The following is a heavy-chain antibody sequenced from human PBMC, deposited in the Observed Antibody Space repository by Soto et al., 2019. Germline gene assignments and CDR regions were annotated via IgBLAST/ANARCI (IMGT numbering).Heavy chain of an antibody. V-gene: IGHV3-23*01. CDR3: AKDRDRYNWNYEPGNWFDP. CDR1: GFTFSSYA. J-gene: IGHJ5*02. D-gene: IGHD1-7*01. Sequence: GGSLRLSCAASGFTFSSYAMSWVRQAPGKGLERVSAISGSGGSTYYADSVKGRFTISRDNSKNTLYLQMNSLRAEDTAVYYCAKDRDRYNWNYEPGNWFDPWGQGTLVTVSS. CDR2: ISGSGGST.